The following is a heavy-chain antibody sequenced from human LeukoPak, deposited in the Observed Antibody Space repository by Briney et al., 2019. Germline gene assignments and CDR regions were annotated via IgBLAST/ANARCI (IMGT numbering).Heavy chain of an antibody. CDR2: IYYSGST. Sequence: SETLSLTCTVSGGSISSYYWSWIRQPPGKGLEWIGYIYYSGSTNYNPSLKSRVTISVDTSKNQFSLKLSSVTAADTAVYYCARGSATAMVTDYWGQGTLVTVSS. D-gene: IGHD5-18*01. CDR1: GGSISSYY. CDR3: ARGSATAMVTDY. J-gene: IGHJ4*02. V-gene: IGHV4-59*01.